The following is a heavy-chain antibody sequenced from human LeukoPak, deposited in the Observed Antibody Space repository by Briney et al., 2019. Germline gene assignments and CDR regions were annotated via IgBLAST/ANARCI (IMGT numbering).Heavy chain of an antibody. D-gene: IGHD3-10*01. J-gene: IGHJ4*02. Sequence: SVKVSCKASGGTFSSYAISWVRQAPGQGLEWMGGIIPIFGTANYAQKFQGRVTITADKSTSTAYMELSSLRSEDTAVYYCARGHYYGSGSYNPYDYWGQGTLVTVSS. CDR2: IIPIFGTA. CDR3: ARGHYYGSGSYNPYDY. CDR1: GGTFSSYA. V-gene: IGHV1-69*06.